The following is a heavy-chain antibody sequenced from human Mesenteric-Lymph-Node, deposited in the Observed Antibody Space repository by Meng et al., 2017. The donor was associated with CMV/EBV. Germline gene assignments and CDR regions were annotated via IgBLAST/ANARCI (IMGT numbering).Heavy chain of an antibody. J-gene: IGHJ4*02. V-gene: IGHV4-34*01. CDR1: GGSFSGYS. CDR2: ISHSGST. D-gene: IGHD3-9*01. Sequence: QGQLHQWGGGLLKPSETLSVTWAVYGGSFSGYSWNWIRQSPEKGLEWIGEISHSGSTTYNPSFTSRIIISVDTSTNQISLNMSSVTAADTAVYYCARGSSYDILTGYFDYWGQGALVTVSS. CDR3: ARGSSYDILTGYFDY.